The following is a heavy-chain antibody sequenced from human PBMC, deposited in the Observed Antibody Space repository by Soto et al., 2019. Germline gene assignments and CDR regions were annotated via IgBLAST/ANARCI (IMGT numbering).Heavy chain of an antibody. J-gene: IGHJ4*02. CDR3: ARGATVTQYDY. D-gene: IGHD4-17*01. CDR1: GVSVNSGSFY. Sequence: QVQLQESGPGLVKPSETLSLTCTVSGVSVNSGSFYWAWIRQPPGKGLEWIGFGSYSGTTNYKPSIKSRVTISVDTSRSQISLKVTSLTAAETAVYYCARGATVTQYDYWGQGTLVTVSS. CDR2: GSYSGTT. V-gene: IGHV4-61*01.